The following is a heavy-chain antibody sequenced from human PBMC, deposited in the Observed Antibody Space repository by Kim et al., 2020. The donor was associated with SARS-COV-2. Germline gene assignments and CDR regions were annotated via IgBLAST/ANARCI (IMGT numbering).Heavy chain of an antibody. J-gene: IGHJ5*02. CDR2: T. D-gene: IGHD3-16*01. Sequence: TNYNPSLKSRVTISVDTSKNQFSLKLSSVTAADTAVYYCARQKLWGAFDPWGQGTLVTVSS. CDR3: ARQKLWGAFDP. V-gene: IGHV4-34*01.